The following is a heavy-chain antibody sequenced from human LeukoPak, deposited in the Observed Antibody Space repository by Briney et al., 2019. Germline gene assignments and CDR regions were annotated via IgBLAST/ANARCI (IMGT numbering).Heavy chain of an antibody. D-gene: IGHD6-6*01. CDR1: GYSISSGYY. J-gene: IGHJ4*02. CDR3: VRSSSSIFDY. V-gene: IGHV4-38-2*02. CDR2: IYHTGST. Sequence: SETLSLTCTVSGYSISSGYYWGWIRQPPGKGLEWIVNIYHTGSTYYNPSLKSRVTISVDTSKNQFSRKLSSVTAAGTAVYYCVRSSSSIFDYWGQGTLVTVSS.